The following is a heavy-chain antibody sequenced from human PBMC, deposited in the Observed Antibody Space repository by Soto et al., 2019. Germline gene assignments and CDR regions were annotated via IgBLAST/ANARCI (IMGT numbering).Heavy chain of an antibody. J-gene: IGHJ4*02. CDR2: ISTSGGST. CDR1: GLTLSNYA. V-gene: IGHV3-23*01. D-gene: IGHD6-6*01. Sequence: GGSLRLSCVGSGLTLSNYAMSWVRQAPGNGLEWVSSISTSGGSTFYADSVKGRFSISRDNSKNTLYLQMNSLRAEDTAVYYCAKSTPTIEARYFDSWGQGTLVTVSS. CDR3: AKSTPTIEARYFDS.